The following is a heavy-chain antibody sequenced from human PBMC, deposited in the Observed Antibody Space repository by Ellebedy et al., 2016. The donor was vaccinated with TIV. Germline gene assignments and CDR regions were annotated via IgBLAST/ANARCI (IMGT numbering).Heavy chain of an antibody. D-gene: IGHD2-21*02. Sequence: MPSETLSLTCTVSGDSITSDTYYWGWLRQPPGKGLEWLGNIYYSVSSYFNSSHKSRVPISVDTSKSQFSLKLSTVTASDTAIYYCTRADRLHFDFWGQGTLVTVSS. CDR2: IYYSVSS. J-gene: IGHJ4*02. CDR1: GDSITSDTYY. CDR3: TRADRLHFDF. V-gene: IGHV4-39*07.